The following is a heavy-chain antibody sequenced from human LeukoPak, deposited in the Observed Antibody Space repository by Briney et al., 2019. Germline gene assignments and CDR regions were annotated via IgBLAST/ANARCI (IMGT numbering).Heavy chain of an antibody. V-gene: IGHV1-18*01. Sequence: ASVKVSCKAPGYTFTSYGISWVRQAPGQGLEWMGWISAYNGNTNYAQKLQGRVTMTTDTSTSTAYMELRSLRSDDTAVYYCARDPPAAGTVYYGMDVWGQGTTVTVSS. J-gene: IGHJ6*02. CDR2: ISAYNGNT. CDR1: GYTFTSYG. CDR3: ARDPPAAGTVYYGMDV. D-gene: IGHD6-13*01.